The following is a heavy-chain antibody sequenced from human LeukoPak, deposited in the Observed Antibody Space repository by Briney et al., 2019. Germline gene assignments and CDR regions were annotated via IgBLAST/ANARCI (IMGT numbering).Heavy chain of an antibody. J-gene: IGHJ4*02. CDR3: ARHENWNDVALR. D-gene: IGHD1-1*01. Sequence: SETLSLTCTVSGGSISSSSYYWGWIRQPPGKGLEWIGSIYYSGSTYYNPSLKSRVTISVDTSKNRFSLKLSSVTAADTAVYYCARHENWNDVALRWGQGNLVTVSS. CDR1: GGSISSSSYY. CDR2: IYYSGST. V-gene: IGHV4-39*01.